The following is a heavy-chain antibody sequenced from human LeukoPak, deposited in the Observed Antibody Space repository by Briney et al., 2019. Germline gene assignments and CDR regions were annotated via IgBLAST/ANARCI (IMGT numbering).Heavy chain of an antibody. CDR1: GGSISSYY. J-gene: IGHJ5*02. V-gene: IGHV4-59*01. CDR3: ARATQYQLINWFDP. Sequence: PSETLSLTCTVSGGSISSYYWSWIRQPPGKGLEWIGYIYYSGSANYNPSLKSRVTISVDTSKNQFSLKLSSVTAADTAVYYCARATQYQLINWFDPWGQGTLVTVSS. D-gene: IGHD2-2*01. CDR2: IYYSGSA.